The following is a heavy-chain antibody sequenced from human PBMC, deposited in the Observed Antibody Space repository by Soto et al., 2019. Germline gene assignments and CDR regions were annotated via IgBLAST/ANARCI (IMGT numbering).Heavy chain of an antibody. CDR3: ARDGDMVGEVAAGFGMDV. CDR1: AVTLSNYG. Sequence: SVKVSCKAFAVTLSNYGISWVRRAPGQGLKSRGGIIPIFGSAKYAQKFQDRVTITADNPSTTTYMELSSLRSDDTAVYYCARDGDMVGEVAAGFGMDVWGQGITVTVSS. J-gene: IGHJ6*02. D-gene: IGHD2-15*01. V-gene: IGHV1-69*06. CDR2: IIPIFGSA.